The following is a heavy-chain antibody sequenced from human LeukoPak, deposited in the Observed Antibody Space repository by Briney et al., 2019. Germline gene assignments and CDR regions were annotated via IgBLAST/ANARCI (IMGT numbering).Heavy chain of an antibody. D-gene: IGHD4-17*01. Sequence: GGSLRLSCAASGFTFSSYAMHWVRQAPGKGLEWVAVISYDGSNKYYADSVKGRFTISRDNSKNTLYLQMNSLRAEDTAVYYCAREDATVTSIDYWGQGTLVTVSS. CDR2: ISYDGSNK. V-gene: IGHV3-30*04. CDR1: GFTFSSYA. CDR3: AREDATVTSIDY. J-gene: IGHJ4*02.